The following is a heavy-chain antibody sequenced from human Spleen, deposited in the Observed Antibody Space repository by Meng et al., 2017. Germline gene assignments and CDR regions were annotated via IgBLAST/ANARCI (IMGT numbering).Heavy chain of an antibody. J-gene: IGHJ6*02. CDR3: ARVNSYGQNYYYYYGMDV. CDR1: GGSISSYY. D-gene: IGHD5-18*01. CDR2: IYTSGST. Sequence: SETLSLTCTVSGGSISSYYWSWIRQPAGKGLEWIGRIYTSGSTNYNPSLKSRVTMSVDTSKNQFSLKLSSVTAADTAVYYCARVNSYGQNYYYYYGMDVWGQGTTVTVSS. V-gene: IGHV4-4*07.